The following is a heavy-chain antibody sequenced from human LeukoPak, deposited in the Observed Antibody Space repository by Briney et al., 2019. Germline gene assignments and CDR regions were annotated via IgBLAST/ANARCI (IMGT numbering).Heavy chain of an antibody. CDR2: VSDDGEST. Sequence: PGGSLRLSCVASGFKFETFALHWLRQAPGKEPEWVGVVSDDGESTQYLESVRGRFTISRDNSRNTMELHMDSLTTEDTAVYFCARRGDGIGWNFFDYWGQGILVTVSS. J-gene: IGHJ4*02. D-gene: IGHD6-19*01. CDR3: ARRGDGIGWNFFDY. V-gene: IGHV3-30*04. CDR1: GFKFETFA.